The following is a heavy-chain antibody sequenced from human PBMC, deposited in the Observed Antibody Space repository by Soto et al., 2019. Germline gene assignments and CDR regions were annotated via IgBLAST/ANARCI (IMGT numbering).Heavy chain of an antibody. V-gene: IGHV3-48*02. Sequence: EVQLVESGGGLVQSGGSLRLSCAASGFSFSDYSMNWVRQAPGKGLEWLAYIRDGVGSIKYADYVEGRFTISRDNAKNSQYLQMNSLRDEDTAVYYCARDHRYALDIWGQGTRVTVSS. CDR1: GFSFSDYS. J-gene: IGHJ3*02. CDR3: ARDHRYALDI. CDR2: IRDGVGSI.